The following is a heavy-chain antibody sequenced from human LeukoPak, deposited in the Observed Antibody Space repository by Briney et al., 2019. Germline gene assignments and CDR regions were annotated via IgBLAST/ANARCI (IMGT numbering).Heavy chain of an antibody. V-gene: IGHV4-34*01. CDR1: GGSFSGYY. CDR3: ARGTNRDRDYYYYSFMDV. D-gene: IGHD1-14*01. CDR2: INRSGST. J-gene: IGHJ6*03. Sequence: SETLSLTCAVSGGSFSGYYWSWIRQPPGKGLEWIGEINRSGSTNYNPSLESRVTISVDTSKSQLSLKVSSVTAADTAVYYCARGTNRDRDYYYYSFMDVWAKGTTVTVSS.